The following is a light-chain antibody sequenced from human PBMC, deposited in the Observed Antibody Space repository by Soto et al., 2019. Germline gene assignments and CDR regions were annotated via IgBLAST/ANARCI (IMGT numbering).Light chain of an antibody. J-gene: IGKJ5*01. Sequence: DIVITQIPLSLSVTPVEPDSISCKSSQILLHSDKKTYLYWFLQRPGQPPQLLMYEVSSRFSGAPDRFIGSGSGTDFTLKISRVEAEDIGVYYCMQSRQLPITFGQGTRLEI. V-gene: IGKV2D-29*01. CDR1: QILLHSDKKTY. CDR3: MQSRQLPIT. CDR2: EVS.